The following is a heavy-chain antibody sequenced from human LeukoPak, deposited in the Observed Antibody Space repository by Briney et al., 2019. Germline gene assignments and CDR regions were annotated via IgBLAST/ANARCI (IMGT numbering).Heavy chain of an antibody. D-gene: IGHD3-3*01. Sequence: PGGSLRLSCAASGFTFKTHAMSWVRQAPGKGLEWVGRIKSKTDGGTTDYAAPVKGRFTISRDDSKNTLYLQMNSLKTEDTAVYYCTTDLVEWNRGVDYWGQGTLVTVSS. CDR3: TTDLVEWNRGVDY. V-gene: IGHV3-15*01. CDR2: IKSKTDGGTT. CDR1: GFTFKTHA. J-gene: IGHJ4*02.